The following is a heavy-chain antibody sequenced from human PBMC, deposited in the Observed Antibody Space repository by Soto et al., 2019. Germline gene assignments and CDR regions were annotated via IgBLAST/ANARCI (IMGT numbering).Heavy chain of an antibody. V-gene: IGHV4-30-2*01. J-gene: IGHJ4*02. CDR2: MYHSGST. Sequence: QLQLQESGSGLVKPSQTLSLTCAVSGGSIISGGYSWSWIRQPPGKGLDWIGYMYHSGSTYYNPLLKSRVTFSIDRSKNQSSLQLSSVTAADTAVYYCARVTDYWGQRILVTVSS. CDR3: ARVTDY. CDR1: GGSIISGGYS.